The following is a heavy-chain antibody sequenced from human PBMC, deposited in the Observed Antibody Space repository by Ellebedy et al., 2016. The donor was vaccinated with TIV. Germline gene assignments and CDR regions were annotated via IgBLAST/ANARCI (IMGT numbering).Heavy chain of an antibody. D-gene: IGHD4/OR15-4a*01. CDR2: ISPASDHI. CDR1: GFIFSDFY. Sequence: GESLKISCAASGFIFSDFYMSWIRQAPGKGLEWVSSISPASDHIYYADSVKGRFTISRDNARNTLYLQVSNLRVEDTAIYHCARGLNYYDYGPKTWFDPWGRGTSVTVSS. V-gene: IGHV3-11*06. J-gene: IGHJ5*02. CDR3: ARGLNYYDYGPKTWFDP.